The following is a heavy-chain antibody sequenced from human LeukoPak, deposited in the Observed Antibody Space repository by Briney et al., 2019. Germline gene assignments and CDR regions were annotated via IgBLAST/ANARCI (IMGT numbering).Heavy chain of an antibody. CDR3: ARDYIAAAGTPGGT. V-gene: IGHV1-46*01. CDR1: GYTFTSYG. J-gene: IGHJ4*02. D-gene: IGHD6-13*01. CDR2: INPSGGST. Sequence: ASVKVSCKASGYTFTSYGISWVRQAPGQGLEWMGIINPSGGSTSYAQKFQGRVTMTRDTSTSTVYMELSSLRSEDTAVYYCARDYIAAAGTPGGTWGQGTLVTVSS.